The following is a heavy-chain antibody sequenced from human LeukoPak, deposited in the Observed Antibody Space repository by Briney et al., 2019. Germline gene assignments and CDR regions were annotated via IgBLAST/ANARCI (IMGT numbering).Heavy chain of an antibody. V-gene: IGHV3-74*01. D-gene: IGHD2-2*01. CDR3: ARDSSTSIFSLNTFDI. J-gene: IGHJ3*02. Sequence: GGSLRLPCAASGFTFSRFSMHWVRQVPGKGLVWVSRISADGSSTNYADSVKGRFTISRDNSKNMLSLQVNSLRAEDTGAYYCARDSSTSIFSLNTFDIWGQGTMVTVSS. CDR1: GFTFSRFS. CDR2: ISADGSST.